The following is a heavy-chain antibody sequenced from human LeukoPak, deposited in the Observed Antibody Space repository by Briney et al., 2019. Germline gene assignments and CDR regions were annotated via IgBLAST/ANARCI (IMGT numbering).Heavy chain of an antibody. CDR1: GFTFSSYG. D-gene: IGHD2-21*01. CDR3: AKGPVVRFDY. V-gene: IGHV3-23*01. J-gene: IGHJ4*02. CDR2: ISGSGFNT. Sequence: GGTLRLSCAASGFTFSSYGMSWVRQAPGKGLEWVSAISGSGFNTYYADSVKGRFTISRDNSKDTLYLQMNGLRAEDTAVYYCAKGPVVRFDYWGQGTLVTVSS.